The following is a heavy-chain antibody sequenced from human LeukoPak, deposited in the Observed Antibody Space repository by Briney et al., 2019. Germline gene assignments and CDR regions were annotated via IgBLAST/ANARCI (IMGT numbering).Heavy chain of an antibody. CDR3: VKGRSGTSSYDY. CDR2: ITNSGDSA. D-gene: IGHD2-15*01. V-gene: IGHV3-23*01. Sequence: GGSLRLSCGASGFTFSNDAMSWVRQAPGKGRGWVSFITNSGDSAYYADSVKGRFTVSRDNSKNTLYLQMNRLRAEDTAVYYCVKGRSGTSSYDYWGQGTLVTVSS. J-gene: IGHJ4*02. CDR1: GFTFSNDA.